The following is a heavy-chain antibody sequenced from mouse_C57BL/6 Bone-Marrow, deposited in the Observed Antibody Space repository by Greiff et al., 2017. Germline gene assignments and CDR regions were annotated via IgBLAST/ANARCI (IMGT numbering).Heavy chain of an antibody. D-gene: IGHD1-1*01. J-gene: IGHJ1*03. Sequence: QVQLKESGPELVKPGASVKISCKASGYAFSSSWMNWVKQRPGKGLEWIGRIYPGDGDTNYNGKFKGKATLTADKSSSTAHMQLSSLTSEDSAVYFCATYYYGSSHWYFDVWGTGTTVTVSS. CDR2: IYPGDGDT. V-gene: IGHV1-82*01. CDR3: ATYYYGSSHWYFDV. CDR1: GYAFSSSW.